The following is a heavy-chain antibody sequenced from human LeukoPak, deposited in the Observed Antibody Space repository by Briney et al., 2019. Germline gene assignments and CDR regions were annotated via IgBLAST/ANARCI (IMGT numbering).Heavy chain of an antibody. V-gene: IGHV4-4*07. CDR1: GGSISSYY. CDR3: ARLITGTTTAFDI. CDR2: IYTSGST. D-gene: IGHD1-7*01. J-gene: IGHJ3*02. Sequence: SETLSLTCTVSGGSISSYYWSWIRQPAGKGLEWIGRIYTSGSTNYNPSLKTRLTMSVDTSKNQFSLKLSSVTAADTAVYYCARLITGTTTAFDIWGQGTMVTVSS.